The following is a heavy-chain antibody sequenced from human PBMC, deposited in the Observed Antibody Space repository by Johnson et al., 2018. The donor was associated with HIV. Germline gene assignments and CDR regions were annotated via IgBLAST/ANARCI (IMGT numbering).Heavy chain of an antibody. J-gene: IGHJ3*02. V-gene: IGHV3-7*05. D-gene: IGHD3-10*02. CDR1: AFNFDTSW. Sequence: VQLVESGGGVVQPGGSLRLSCAASAFNFDTSWMAWVRQAPGKGLEWVAHIKDDGSEKYYVDSVKGRFTVSRDNAKNSLYLQMNSLRAEDTAVYYCARNPLFSAFDIWGQGTMVTVSS. CDR3: ARNPLFSAFDI. CDR2: IKDDGSEK.